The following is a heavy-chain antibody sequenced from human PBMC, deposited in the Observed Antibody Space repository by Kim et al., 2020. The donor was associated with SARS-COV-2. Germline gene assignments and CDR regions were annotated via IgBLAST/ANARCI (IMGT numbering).Heavy chain of an antibody. D-gene: IGHD3-22*01. CDR2: IYHSGST. CDR3: AREYYYDSSGYWY. V-gene: IGHV4-38-2*02. CDR1: GYSISSGYY. Sequence: SETLSLTCTVSGYSISSGYYWGWIRQPPGKGLEWIGSIYHSGSTYYNPSLKSRVTISVDTSKNQFSLKLSSVTAADTAVYYCAREYYYDSSGYWYWGQGT. J-gene: IGHJ4*02.